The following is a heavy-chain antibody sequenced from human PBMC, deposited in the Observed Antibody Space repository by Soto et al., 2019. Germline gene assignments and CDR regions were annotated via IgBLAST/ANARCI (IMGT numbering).Heavy chain of an antibody. J-gene: IGHJ4*02. V-gene: IGHV3-21*01. CDR3: ATTGEYSSSWYYFDY. CDR2: ISSSSSYI. CDR1: GFTFSSYS. Sequence: GESLKISCAASGFTFSSYSMNWVRQAPGKGLEWVSSISSSSSYIYYADSVKGRFTISRDNAKNSLYLQMNSLRAEDTAVYYCATTGEYSSSWYYFDYWGQGTLVTVSS. D-gene: IGHD6-13*01.